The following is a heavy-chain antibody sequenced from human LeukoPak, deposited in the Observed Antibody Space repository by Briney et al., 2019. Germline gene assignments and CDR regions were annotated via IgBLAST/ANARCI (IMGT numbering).Heavy chain of an antibody. J-gene: IGHJ5*02. CDR1: GFTFSSYG. CDR2: IWYDGSNK. CDR3: ARDRIAAFDP. V-gene: IGHV3-33*01. D-gene: IGHD6-13*01. Sequence: GGSLRLSCAAPGFTFSSYGMHWVRQAPGKGLGWVAVIWYDGSNKYYADSVKGRFTISRENSKNTLYLQMNSLRAEDTAVYYCARDRIAAFDPWGQGTLVTVSS.